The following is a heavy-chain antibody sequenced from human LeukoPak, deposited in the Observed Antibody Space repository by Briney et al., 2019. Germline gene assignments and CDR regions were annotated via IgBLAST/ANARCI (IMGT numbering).Heavy chain of an antibody. V-gene: IGHV1-69*05. Sequence: SVKVSCKASGGTFSSYAISWVRQAPGQGLEWMGRIIPIFGTANYAQKFQGRVTITTDESTSTAYMELSSLRSEDTGVYYCARETRILWFGELFKPIDTKFDYWGQGTLVTVSS. CDR3: ARETRILWFGELFKPIDTKFDY. D-gene: IGHD3-10*01. J-gene: IGHJ4*02. CDR1: GGTFSSYA. CDR2: IIPIFGTA.